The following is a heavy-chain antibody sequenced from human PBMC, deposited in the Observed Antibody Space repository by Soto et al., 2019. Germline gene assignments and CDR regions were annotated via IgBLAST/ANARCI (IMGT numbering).Heavy chain of an antibody. CDR2: IYGNGGGT. Sequence: PGGSLRLSCAASGFTFSSYAMNWVRQAPGKGLEWVSSIYGNGGGTFYADSVKGRFTISRDNSKNTLYLQMNSLRAEDTAVYYCAKEARVEGYWDFDSGGKGPLVTVSS. CDR3: AKEARVEGYWDFDS. V-gene: IGHV3-23*01. CDR1: GFTFSSYA. J-gene: IGHJ4*01. D-gene: IGHD1-26*01.